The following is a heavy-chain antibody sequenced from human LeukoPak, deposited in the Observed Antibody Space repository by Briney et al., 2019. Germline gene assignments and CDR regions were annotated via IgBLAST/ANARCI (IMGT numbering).Heavy chain of an antibody. CDR1: GYTFTSYD. V-gene: IGHV1-8*01. D-gene: IGHD4-23*01. CDR2: MNPNSGNT. CDR3: ARARYLYGGNRAAFDY. J-gene: IGHJ4*02. Sequence: ASVKVSCKASGYTFTSYDINWVRQATGQGLEWMGWMNPNSGNTGYAQKFQGRVTMTRNTSISTAYMELSSLRSEDTAVYYCARARYLYGGNRAAFDYWGQGTLVTVSS.